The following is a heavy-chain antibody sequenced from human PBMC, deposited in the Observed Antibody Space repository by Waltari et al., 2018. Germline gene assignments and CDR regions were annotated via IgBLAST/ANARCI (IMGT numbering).Heavy chain of an antibody. D-gene: IGHD2-2*01. Sequence: QVQLVQSGSELKKPGASVKVSCKASGYTFTNYAINWLRQAPGQGVELMGWINTNTGNPTYVQGFTGRFVFSLDTSVSTAYLQINSLKADDTAVYYCAREVVPAATIVVNWFDPWGQGTLVTVSS. CDR3: AREVVPAATIVVNWFDP. CDR1: GYTFTNYA. J-gene: IGHJ5*02. V-gene: IGHV7-4-1*02. CDR2: INTNTGNP.